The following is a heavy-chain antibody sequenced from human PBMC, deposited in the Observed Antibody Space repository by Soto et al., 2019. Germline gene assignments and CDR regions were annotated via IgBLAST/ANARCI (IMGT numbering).Heavy chain of an antibody. CDR1: GGTFSSYA. CDR2: IIPIFGTA. J-gene: IGHJ6*02. CDR3: ARAEHSYYYYGMDV. Sequence: ASVKVSCKASGGTFSSYAISWVRQAPGQGLEWMGGIIPIFGTANYAQKFQGRVTITADKSTSTAYMELSSLRSEDTAVYYCARAEHSYYYYGMDVWGQGNTVTVSS. V-gene: IGHV1-69*06.